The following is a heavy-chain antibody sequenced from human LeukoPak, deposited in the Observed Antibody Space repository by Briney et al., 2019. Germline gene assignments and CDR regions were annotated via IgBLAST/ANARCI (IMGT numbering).Heavy chain of an antibody. V-gene: IGHV5-51*01. CDR1: GYSITNYW. CDR2: IYPGDSDT. Sequence: GESLKISCKGSGYSITNYWIGWVRQMPGKDLEWMGIIYPGDSDTTYSPSFQGQVTISADKSISTAYLQWSSPKASDTAMYYCARHTGGGTYHPFDYWGQGTLVTVSS. D-gene: IGHD3-16*02. J-gene: IGHJ4*02. CDR3: ARHTGGGTYHPFDY.